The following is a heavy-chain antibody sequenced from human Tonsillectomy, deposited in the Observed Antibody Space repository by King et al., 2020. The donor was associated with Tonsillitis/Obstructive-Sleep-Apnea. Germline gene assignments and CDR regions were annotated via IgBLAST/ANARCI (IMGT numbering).Heavy chain of an antibody. V-gene: IGHV7-4-1*02. J-gene: IGHJ6*03. D-gene: IGHD2-2*01. Sequence: QLVQSGSELKKPGASVKVSCKASGYTFTDYSMNWVRQAPGQGLEWMGWINTNTGNPTYGQGFTGRFVFSLDTSVSTAYLQISSLKAEDTAVYYCARDEEIPAASYSSYYMDVWGKGTPVTVSS. CDR3: ARDEEIPAASYSSYYMDV. CDR1: GYTFTDYS. CDR2: INTNTGNP.